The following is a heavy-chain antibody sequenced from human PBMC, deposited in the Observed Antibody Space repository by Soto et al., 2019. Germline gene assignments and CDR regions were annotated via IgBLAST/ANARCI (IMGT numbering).Heavy chain of an antibody. D-gene: IGHD6-25*01. Sequence: QVQLVESGGGVVQPGRSLRLSCAASGFTFSSYAMHWVRQAPGKGLEWVAVISYDGSNKYSADSVKGRFTISRDNSKNTLYLQMNSLRAEDTAVYSCARGVAGYYFDYWGQGTLVTVSS. V-gene: IGHV3-30-3*01. J-gene: IGHJ4*02. CDR3: ARGVAGYYFDY. CDR1: GFTFSSYA. CDR2: ISYDGSNK.